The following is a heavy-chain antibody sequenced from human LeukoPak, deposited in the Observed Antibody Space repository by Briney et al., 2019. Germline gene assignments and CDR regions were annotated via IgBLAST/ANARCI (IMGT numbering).Heavy chain of an antibody. CDR3: ARTSYYYGMDV. Sequence: SETLSLTCAVYGGPFSGYYWSWIRQPPGKGLEWIGEINHSGSTNYNPSLKSRVTISVDTSKNQFSLKLSSVTAADTAVYYCARTSYYYGMDVWGQGTTVTVSS. J-gene: IGHJ6*02. CDR1: GGPFSGYY. V-gene: IGHV4-34*01. CDR2: INHSGST.